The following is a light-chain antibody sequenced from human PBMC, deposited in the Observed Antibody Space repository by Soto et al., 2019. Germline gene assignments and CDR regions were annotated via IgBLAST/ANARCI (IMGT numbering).Light chain of an antibody. CDR1: TSNIGRYS. V-gene: IGLV1-47*02. J-gene: IGLJ3*02. CDR2: TND. Sequence: QSVLTQPPSASGTPGQEVTIFCSGSTSNIGRYSVYWYQHLPGTAPKLLIHTNDQRPSGVPDRFFASKSGTSASLAITGLRSEDEASYYCAAWSDGLSAWVFGGGTKVTVL. CDR3: AAWSDGLSAWV.